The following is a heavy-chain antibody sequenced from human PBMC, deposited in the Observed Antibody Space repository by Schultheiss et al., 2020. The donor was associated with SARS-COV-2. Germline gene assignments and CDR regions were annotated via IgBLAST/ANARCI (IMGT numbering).Heavy chain of an antibody. Sequence: ASVKVSCKASGYTFSSYGISWVRQAPGQGLEWMGYISPYNGNTYYAQKFQGRVSMTSDTSTSTAYLELRSLMSDDTAVYYCARGDIVAIPPTVSYFHMDVWGKGTTVTVSS. J-gene: IGHJ6*03. V-gene: IGHV1-18*01. CDR3: ARGDIVAIPPTVSYFHMDV. D-gene: IGHD2-2*01. CDR2: ISPYNGNT. CDR1: GYTFSSYG.